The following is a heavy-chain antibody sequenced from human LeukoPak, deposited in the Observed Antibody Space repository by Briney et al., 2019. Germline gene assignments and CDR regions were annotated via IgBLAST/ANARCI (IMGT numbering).Heavy chain of an antibody. CDR3: TRDSALLGVAFDL. J-gene: IGHJ3*01. V-gene: IGHV3-64D*06. CDR1: GFPFNTYA. D-gene: IGHD2-15*01. CDR2: ISSNGDNT. Sequence: GGSLRLSCSASGFPFNTYAIHWVRQAPGRGLEYVAGISSNGDNTDFADSAKGRFTISRDDSKSTLFLQMNSLRAEDTAVYFCTRDSALLGVAFDLWGQGTVVTVSS.